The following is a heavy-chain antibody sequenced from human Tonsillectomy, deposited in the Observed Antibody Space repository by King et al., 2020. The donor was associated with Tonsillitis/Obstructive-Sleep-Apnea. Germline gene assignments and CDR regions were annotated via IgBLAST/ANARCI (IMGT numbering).Heavy chain of an antibody. CDR1: GFSLSNARMG. Sequence: VTLKESGPVLVKPTETLTLTCTVSGFSLSNARMGVSWIRQSPGKALEWLAHIFSNDEKSYSTSLKSRLTISKDTSKSQVVLTMTNMDPVDTATYYCARIDGSGWYRPQYDYWGQGTLVTVSS. J-gene: IGHJ4*02. CDR2: IFSNDEK. CDR3: ARIDGSGWYRPQYDY. V-gene: IGHV2-26*01. D-gene: IGHD6-19*01.